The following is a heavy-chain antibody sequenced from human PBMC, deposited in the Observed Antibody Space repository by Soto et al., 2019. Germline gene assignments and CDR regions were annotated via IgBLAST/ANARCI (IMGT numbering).Heavy chain of an antibody. CDR2: IYNSGSS. Sequence: SGTLSLTCTVSGGSISSYYWSWIRQAPGEGLEWIGYIYNSGSSNYNPSLKSRVNITLDTPKNQFSLKMSSVTAADTAVYYCARTGGILSSGYYFCVIDVWGPASIVPVS. D-gene: IGHD5-18*01. J-gene: IGHJ6*02. CDR3: ARTGGILSSGYYFCVIDV. V-gene: IGHV4-59*01. CDR1: GGSISSYY.